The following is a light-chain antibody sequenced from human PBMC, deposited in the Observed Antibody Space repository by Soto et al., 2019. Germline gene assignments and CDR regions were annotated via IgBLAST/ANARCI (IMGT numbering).Light chain of an antibody. CDR1: QSISSSY. CDR2: DAS. J-gene: IGKJ4*01. CDR3: QQRSDWPLT. Sequence: EIVLTPSPGTLSLSPGERATLSCRASQSISSSYLAWYQQRPGQPPRLLIFDASNRATGIPARFSGSGSGTDFTLTISSLEPEDFAVYYCQQRSDWPLTFGGGTKVDIK. V-gene: IGKV3D-20*02.